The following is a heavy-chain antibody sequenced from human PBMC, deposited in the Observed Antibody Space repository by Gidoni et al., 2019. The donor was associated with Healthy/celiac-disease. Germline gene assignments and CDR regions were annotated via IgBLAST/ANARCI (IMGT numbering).Heavy chain of an antibody. V-gene: IGHV5-51*03. CDR1: GYSFTSYW. CDR2: IYPGDSDT. Sequence: EVQLVQSGAAVKKPGESMKIVCQGSGYSFTSYWIGWVRQMPGKGLEWMGIIYPGDSDTRYRPSFQGQVTISADKSISTAYLQWSSLKASDTAMYYCARPYSSGWIPPSYWGQVTLVTVSS. J-gene: IGHJ4*02. CDR3: ARPYSSGWIPPSY. D-gene: IGHD6-19*01.